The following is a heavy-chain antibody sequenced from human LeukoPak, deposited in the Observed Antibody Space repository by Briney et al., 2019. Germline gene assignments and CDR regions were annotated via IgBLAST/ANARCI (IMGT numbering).Heavy chain of an antibody. Sequence: SSETLSLTCAVYGGSFSGYYWSWIRQPPGKGLEWIGEINHSGSTNYNPSLKSRVTISVDTSKIQFSLKLSSVTAADTAVYYCARGRRWRITMIVVVSRFDPWGQGTLVTVSS. V-gene: IGHV4-34*01. CDR2: INHSGST. CDR3: ARGRRWRITMIVVVSRFDP. CDR1: GGSFSGYY. D-gene: IGHD3-22*01. J-gene: IGHJ5*02.